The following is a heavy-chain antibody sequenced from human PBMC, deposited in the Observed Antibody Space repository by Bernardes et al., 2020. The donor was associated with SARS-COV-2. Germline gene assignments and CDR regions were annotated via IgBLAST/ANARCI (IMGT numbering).Heavy chain of an antibody. CDR2: ISGSGGST. D-gene: IGHD3-9*01. Sequence: AGSLILSCAASGFTFSSYAMSWVRQAPGKGLEWVSAISGSGGSTYYADSVKGRFTISRDNSKNTLYLQMNSLRAEDTAVYYCAKAGDILTGYYYYYGMDVWGQGTTVTVSS. J-gene: IGHJ6*02. CDR3: AKAGDILTGYYYYYGMDV. V-gene: IGHV3-23*01. CDR1: GFTFSSYA.